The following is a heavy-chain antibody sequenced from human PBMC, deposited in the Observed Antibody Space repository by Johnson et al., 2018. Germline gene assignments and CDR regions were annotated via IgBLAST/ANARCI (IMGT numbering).Heavy chain of an antibody. CDR1: GFTFSSYS. V-gene: IGHV3-48*02. Sequence: EVQLLESGGGLVQPGGSLRLSCAASGFTFSSYSMNWVRQAPGKGLEWVSYISSSSSTIYYADSVKGRFTISRDNSKNSLYLQMNSLRDEDTALYYCARLGGQLNYYSNMDVWGQGTTVTVSS. CDR3: ARLGGQLNYYSNMDV. J-gene: IGHJ6*02. CDR2: ISSSSSTI. D-gene: IGHD6-6*01.